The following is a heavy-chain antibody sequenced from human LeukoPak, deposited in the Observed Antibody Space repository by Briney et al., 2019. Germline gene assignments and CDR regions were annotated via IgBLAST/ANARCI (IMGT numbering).Heavy chain of an antibody. D-gene: IGHD6-13*01. CDR1: GFTFSDYG. J-gene: IGHJ2*01. Sequence: PGGSLRLSCAASGFTFSDYGMHWVRQAPGKGLERVAFIRYDASNKYYGDSVKGRFTVSRDNVKNTLYLQMNSLRTEDTAAYYCAKDFSSSSLGSWYFDLWGRGALVTVYS. CDR2: IRYDASNK. CDR3: AKDFSSSSLGSWYFDL. V-gene: IGHV3-30*02.